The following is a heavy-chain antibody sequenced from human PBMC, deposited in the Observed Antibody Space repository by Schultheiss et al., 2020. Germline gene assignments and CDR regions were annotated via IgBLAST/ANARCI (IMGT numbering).Heavy chain of an antibody. J-gene: IGHJ4*02. Sequence: GGSLRLSCAASGFTFSDYDMSWVRQAPGKGLEWVANIKQDASEKYYADSVKGRFTISRDNSKNTLYLQMNSLRTEDTAVYYCATRNYYDSSGYRGGFDYWGQGTLVTVSS. CDR3: ATRNYYDSSGYRGGFDY. CDR1: GFTFSDYD. CDR2: IKQDASEK. D-gene: IGHD3-22*01. V-gene: IGHV3-7*03.